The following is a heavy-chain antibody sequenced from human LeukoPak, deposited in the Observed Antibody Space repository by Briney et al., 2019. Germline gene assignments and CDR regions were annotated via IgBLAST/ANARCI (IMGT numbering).Heavy chain of an antibody. Sequence: PSETLSLTCSVAGGSISSRNYYWGWIRQPPGKGLEWIGSISYSGSTYYNPSLKSRVSISVDTSKNQFSLKLSSVTAADTAVYYCARTYYYDSSGLYYFDYWGQGTLVTVPS. CDR1: GGSISSRNYY. D-gene: IGHD3-22*01. V-gene: IGHV4-39*07. CDR2: ISYSGST. CDR3: ARTYYYDSSGLYYFDY. J-gene: IGHJ4*02.